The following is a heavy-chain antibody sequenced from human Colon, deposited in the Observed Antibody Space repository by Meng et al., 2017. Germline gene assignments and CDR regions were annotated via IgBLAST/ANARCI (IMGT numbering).Heavy chain of an antibody. CDR3: ARVNGDFDEAWFDP. V-gene: IGHV4-61*03. J-gene: IGHJ5*02. CDR2: IYYTGNT. Sequence: VHPQTAHPGPVQPSPTLSLTCTAAGASVSSDSHYWSWIRQSPGKGLEWIGYIYYTGNTNYNPSLASRVSMSLDTSKNHFSLHLTSVTAADTAIYYCARVNGDFDEAWFDPWGQGTLVTVSS. D-gene: IGHD4-17*01. CDR1: GASVSSDSHY.